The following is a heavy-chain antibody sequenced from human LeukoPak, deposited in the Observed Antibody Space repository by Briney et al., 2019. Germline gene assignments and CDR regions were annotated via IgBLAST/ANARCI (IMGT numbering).Heavy chain of an antibody. Sequence: PGRSLRLSCAASGFTFSNYWISWVSQAPGKGLEWVANIKQDGGEKYYVDSVKGRFTISRDNAKNSLYLQMNILRAEDTAVYYCAKGKWTFDIWGQGTMVTVSS. CDR1: GFTFSNYW. D-gene: IGHD2-8*01. CDR2: IKQDGGEK. J-gene: IGHJ3*02. CDR3: AKGKWTFDI. V-gene: IGHV3-7*01.